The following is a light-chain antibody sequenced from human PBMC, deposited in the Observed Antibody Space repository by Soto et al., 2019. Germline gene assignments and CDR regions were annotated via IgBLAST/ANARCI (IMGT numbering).Light chain of an antibody. CDR2: DVS. Sequence: SALAQPASVSVSPGQSITISRTGTNSDVGGYNYVSWYQQHPGKAPKLMIYDVSNRPSGVSNRFSGSKSGNTASLTISGLQAEDEADYYCSSYTSSSTLEVFGTGTKVTV. J-gene: IGLJ1*01. CDR3: SSYTSSSTLEV. CDR1: NSDVGGYNY. V-gene: IGLV2-14*01.